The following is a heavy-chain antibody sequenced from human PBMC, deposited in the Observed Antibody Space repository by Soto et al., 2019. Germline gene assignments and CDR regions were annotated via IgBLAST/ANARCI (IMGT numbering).Heavy chain of an antibody. CDR2: INPSGGST. Sequence: ASVKFSCKASGYTFTSYYMHWMRQAPGQGLEWMGIINPSGGSTSYAQKFQGRVTMTRDTSTSTVYMELSSLRSEDTAVYYCARTIMITFGGSYRPPDYWGQGTLVTVSS. CDR3: ARTIMITFGGSYRPPDY. V-gene: IGHV1-46*01. J-gene: IGHJ4*02. CDR1: GYTFTSYY. D-gene: IGHD3-16*01.